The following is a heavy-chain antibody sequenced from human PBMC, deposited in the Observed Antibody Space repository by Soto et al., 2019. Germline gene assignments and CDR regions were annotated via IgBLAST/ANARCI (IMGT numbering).Heavy chain of an antibody. V-gene: IGHV5-10-1*01. J-gene: IGHJ6*01. Sequence: GESLKISCKGSGYSFTSYWISWVRRMPGEGLEWMGKIDPRDSYTKYSPSFQGHVTISVEKSISTAYLQWSSLKASDTAIYYCARHSYTSAANYDHHYGMDVWGQGTTVTVSS. CDR1: GYSFTSYW. CDR3: ARHSYTSAANYDHHYGMDV. CDR2: IDPRDSYT. D-gene: IGHD6-19*01.